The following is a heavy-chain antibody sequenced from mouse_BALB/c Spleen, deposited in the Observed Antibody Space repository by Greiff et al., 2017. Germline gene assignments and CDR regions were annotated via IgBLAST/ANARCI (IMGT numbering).Heavy chain of an antibody. V-gene: IGHV1S22*01. D-gene: IGHD2-10*02. J-gene: IGHJ4*01. CDR3: TREGRYGNYRAMDY. CDR2: IYPGSGST. CDR1: GYTFTSYW. Sequence: LQQPGSELVRPGASVKLSCKASGYTFTSYWMHWVKQRHGQGLEWIGNIYPGSGSTNYDEKFKSKGTLTVDTSSSTAYMHLSSLTSEDSAVYYCTREGRYGNYRAMDYWGQGTSVTVSS.